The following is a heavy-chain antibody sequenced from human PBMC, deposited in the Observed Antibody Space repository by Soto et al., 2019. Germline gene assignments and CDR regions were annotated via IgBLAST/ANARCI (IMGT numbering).Heavy chain of an antibody. CDR1: GYTFTIYG. V-gene: IGHV1-18*01. Sequence: QVQLVQSGTEVKKPGASVNVSCKASGYTFTIYGISWVRQAPGQGLEWMGWISPYIGSTDYAQKFQGRVTLTTDTSKTTAYMELRSLTSDDTAVYYCARNGGSSSPLDYWGQGTLVTVSS. CDR3: ARNGGSSSPLDY. CDR2: ISPYIGST. J-gene: IGHJ4*02. D-gene: IGHD6-6*01.